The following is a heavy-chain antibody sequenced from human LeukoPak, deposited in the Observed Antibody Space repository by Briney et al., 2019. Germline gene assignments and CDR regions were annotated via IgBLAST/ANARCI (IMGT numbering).Heavy chain of an antibody. Sequence: GESLKISCKGSGYRFTNYWIGWVRQMPGKGLEWMGIIYPGDSDTRYSPSFQGQVTISAEKSISTAYLQWSSLKASDTALYYCASRKKGMATAGFDYWGQGTLVTVSS. V-gene: IGHV5-51*01. CDR3: ASRKKGMATAGFDY. CDR2: IYPGDSDT. D-gene: IGHD5-24*01. J-gene: IGHJ4*02. CDR1: GYRFTNYW.